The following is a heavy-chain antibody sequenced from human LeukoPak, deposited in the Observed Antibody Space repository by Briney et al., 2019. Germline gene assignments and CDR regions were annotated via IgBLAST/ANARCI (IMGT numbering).Heavy chain of an antibody. CDR2: INPNSGGT. J-gene: IGHJ4*02. D-gene: IGHD5-24*01. Sequence: ASVKVSCKASGHTFTGYYMHWVRQAPGQGLEWMGWINPNSGGTNYAQKFQGRVTMTRDTSISTAYMELSRLRSDDTAVYYCARVPRRDGYNFWRYFDYWGQGTLVTVSS. CDR3: ARVPRRDGYNFWRYFDY. V-gene: IGHV1-2*02. CDR1: GHTFTGYY.